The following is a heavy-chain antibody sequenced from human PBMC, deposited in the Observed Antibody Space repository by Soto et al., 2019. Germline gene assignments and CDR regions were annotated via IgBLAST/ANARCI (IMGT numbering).Heavy chain of an antibody. CDR1: GFTFSSYS. CDR2: ISSSSSTI. D-gene: IGHD1-1*01. J-gene: IGHJ5*02. V-gene: IGHV3-48*01. CDR3: ARAALYNWNDVSWFDP. Sequence: EVKLVESRGGLVQPGGSVRLSCAASGFTFSSYSMNWVRQAPGKGLEWVSYISSSSSTIYYADSVKGRFTISRDNAKNSLYLQMNSLRAEDTAVYYCARAALYNWNDVSWFDPWGQGTLVTVSS.